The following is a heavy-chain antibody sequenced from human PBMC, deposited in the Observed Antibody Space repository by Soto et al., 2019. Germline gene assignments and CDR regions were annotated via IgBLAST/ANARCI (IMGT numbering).Heavy chain of an antibody. D-gene: IGHD3-3*01. V-gene: IGHV3-30-3*01. CDR2: ISYDGSNK. CDR3: ARDKRELRLLEWSCYFDY. CDR1: GFTFSSYA. J-gene: IGHJ4*02. Sequence: QVQLVESGGGVVQPGRSLRLSCAASGFTFSSYAMHWVRQAPGKGLEWVAVISYDGSNKYYADSVKGRFTISRDNSKNSLYLQLHSRRGEYTVVYYCARDKRELRLLEWSCYFDYWGQGTLVTVSS.